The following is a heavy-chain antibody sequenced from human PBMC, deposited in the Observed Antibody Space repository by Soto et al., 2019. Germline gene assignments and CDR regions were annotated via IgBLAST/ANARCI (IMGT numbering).Heavy chain of an antibody. Sequence: QVRLQESGPGLVRPSQTLSLTCTVSGDSLSSGGYYCSWIRQLPGKGLEWIGFIYYSGSTFYNPSLRSRVTMSADASKNQISLKLSSVTAADTAVYYCAKTKTPQVRNGMDVWGQGTTVTVSS. CDR1: GDSLSSGGYY. J-gene: IGHJ6*02. V-gene: IGHV4-31*04. CDR3: AKTKTPQVRNGMDV. CDR2: IYYSGST. D-gene: IGHD2-2*01.